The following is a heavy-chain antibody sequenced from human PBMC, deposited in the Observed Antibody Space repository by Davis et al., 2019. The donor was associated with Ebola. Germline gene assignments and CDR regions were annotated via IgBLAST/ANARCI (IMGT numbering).Heavy chain of an antibody. J-gene: IGHJ5*01. CDR2: IKSKAGGGTT. V-gene: IGHV3-15*01. CDR1: GFIFSNYA. D-gene: IGHD2-2*01. Sequence: PGGSLRLSCAASGFIFSNYAMSWVRQAPGKGLEWVGHIKSKAGGGTTDYIAPERGRFTISRDDSKNTLYLQMNSRKTEDTAVYFCTTAPTYCSSTSCSPDSWGQGTLVTVSS. CDR3: TTAPTYCSSTSCSPDS.